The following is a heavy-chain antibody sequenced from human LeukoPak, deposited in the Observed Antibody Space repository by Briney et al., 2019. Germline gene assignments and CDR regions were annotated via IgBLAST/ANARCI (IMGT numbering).Heavy chain of an antibody. D-gene: IGHD1-26*01. Sequence: GGSLRLSCAASGFSFSSYSMNWVRRAPGKGLEWVSSISSSSDYIHYADSVKARFTISRDNAKNSLYLQMNSLRAEDTAVYYCARDPWGALGYWGLGTLVTVSS. J-gene: IGHJ4*02. CDR1: GFSFSSYS. V-gene: IGHV3-21*01. CDR3: ARDPWGALGY. CDR2: ISSSSDYI.